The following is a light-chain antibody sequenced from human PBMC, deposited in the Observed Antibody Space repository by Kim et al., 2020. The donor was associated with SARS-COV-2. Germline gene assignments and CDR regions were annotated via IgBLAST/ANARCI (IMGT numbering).Light chain of an antibody. V-gene: IGLV2-14*04. J-gene: IGLJ2*01. CDR2: DVS. Sequence: GQSVTISSTGTSRDVAGYNYVSWYQQHPGKAPKLMIYDVSKRPSGVSNRFSGSKSGNTASLTISGLQAEDAADYYCSSYTSSSTVVFGGGTQLTVL. CDR3: SSYTSSSTVV. CDR1: SRDVAGYNY.